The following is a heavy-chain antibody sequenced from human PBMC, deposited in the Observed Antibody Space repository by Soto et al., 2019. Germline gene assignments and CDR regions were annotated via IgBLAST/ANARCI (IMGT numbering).Heavy chain of an antibody. CDR2: IYVTGTT. V-gene: IGHV4-30-4*01. CDR1: GGSINHGDYY. J-gene: IGHJ4*02. D-gene: IGHD1-26*01. Sequence: QVQLQESGPGLVKPSQTLSLTCNVSGGSINHGDYYWSWVRQSPEKGLEWIGYIYVTGTTYYNPSFKGRVTRSVDRPGSQFSLRLTSVTAEDTAVYFCASLYGSYIWAGNYIDSWGQGSLVTVSS. CDR3: ASLYGSYIWAGNYIDS.